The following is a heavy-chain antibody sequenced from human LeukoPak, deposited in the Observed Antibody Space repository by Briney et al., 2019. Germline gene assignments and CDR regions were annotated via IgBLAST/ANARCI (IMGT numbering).Heavy chain of an antibody. CDR3: ARSNPEET. Sequence: ASVKVSCKASGYTFTSYGISWVRQAPGQGLEWMGWISAYNGNTNYTQKFQGRLTITADESTRTGYVELSNLRFEDTAVYYCARSNPEETWGPGTMVTVSS. CDR2: ISAYNGNT. J-gene: IGHJ3*01. CDR1: GYTFTSYG. V-gene: IGHV1-18*01.